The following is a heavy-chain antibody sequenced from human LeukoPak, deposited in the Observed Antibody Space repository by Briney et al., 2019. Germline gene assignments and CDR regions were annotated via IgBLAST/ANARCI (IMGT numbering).Heavy chain of an antibody. V-gene: IGHV3-48*01. CDR2: ISGSGNTI. CDR3: ARDPHTDFRYFYMDV. Sequence: PGGSLRLSCAASGFTFSSYSMNWVRQGPGKGLEWVSYISGSGNTIYYANSLKGRFTISRDNARNSLYLQMNSLRAEDTAVYYCARDPHTDFRYFYMDVWGKGTAVTMSS. D-gene: IGHD2-2*02. J-gene: IGHJ6*03. CDR1: GFTFSSYS.